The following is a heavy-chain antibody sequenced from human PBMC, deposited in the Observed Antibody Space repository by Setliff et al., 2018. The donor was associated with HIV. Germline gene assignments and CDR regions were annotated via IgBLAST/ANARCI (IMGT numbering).Heavy chain of an antibody. CDR3: ARLRQWLAFFDS. J-gene: IGHJ4*02. V-gene: IGHV4-39*01. CDR2: ISYTGIT. D-gene: IGHD6-19*01. Sequence: SETLSLTCTVSGGSISRGSYSWGWIRQLPGKGLEWIGSISYTGITNYNPSLKSRVTISVDTSQNQFSLKLTSVTAADTAVYYCARLRQWLAFFDSWGQGTRVTVSS. CDR1: GGSISRGSYS.